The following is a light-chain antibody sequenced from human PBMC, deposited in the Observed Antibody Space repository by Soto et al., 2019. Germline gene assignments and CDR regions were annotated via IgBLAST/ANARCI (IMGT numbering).Light chain of an antibody. J-gene: IGKJ4*01. CDR2: GTT. CDR1: QTVSGSY. V-gene: IGKV3-20*01. CDR3: QQYGSSPPT. Sequence: EIVLTQSPGTVSLSPGETASLSCRASQTVSGSYLAWYQQKAGQAPRLLIYGTTSRATGVPDSFSGGGSGTAFTLTISGLEPEDVALYNCQQYGSSPPTFGGWTKVEVK.